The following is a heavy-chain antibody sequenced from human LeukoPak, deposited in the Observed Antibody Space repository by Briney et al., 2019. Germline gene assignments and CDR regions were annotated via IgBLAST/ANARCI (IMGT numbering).Heavy chain of an antibody. CDR2: MSNSGST. D-gene: IGHD2-2*01. Sequence: SETLSLTCSVSGGSISSSAYHWGWIRQPPGKGLEWVGSMSNSGSTHYNPSLKSRVTISVDTSKNQFSLKLSSVTAADTAVYYCARVTIGVLDVYYYYYYYMDVWGKGTTVTVSS. V-gene: IGHV4-39*07. CDR1: GGSISSSAYH. J-gene: IGHJ6*03. CDR3: ARVTIGVLDVYYYYYYYMDV.